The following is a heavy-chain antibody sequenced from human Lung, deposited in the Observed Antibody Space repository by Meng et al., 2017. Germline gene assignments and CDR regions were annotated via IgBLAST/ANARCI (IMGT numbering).Heavy chain of an antibody. Sequence: GGSLRLSCAASGFSVSSYSMSWVRQAPGKGLDWVSSINSGGSSYAASVKGRFTIARDNAKSSLYLHMNRLRDDDSAVYYCARDRALVWEADGGMDVWGQGTMVTVSS. CDR2: INSGGS. V-gene: IGHV3-21*01. J-gene: IGHJ6*02. CDR3: ARDRALVWEADGGMDV. CDR1: GFSVSSYS. D-gene: IGHD3-16*01.